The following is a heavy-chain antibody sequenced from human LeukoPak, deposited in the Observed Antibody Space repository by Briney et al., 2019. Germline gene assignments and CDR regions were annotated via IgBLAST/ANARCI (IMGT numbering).Heavy chain of an antibody. CDR1: GFTVSSNY. V-gene: IGHV3-53*01. CDR3: AREYYDIDYYHYYMDV. CDR2: IYSGGST. Sequence: GGSLRLSCAASGFTVSSNYMSWVRQAPGKGPEWVSVIYSGGSTYYADSVKGRFTISRDNSKNTLYLQMNSLRAEDTAVYYCAREYYDIDYYHYYMDVWGKGTTVTVSS. J-gene: IGHJ6*03. D-gene: IGHD3-9*01.